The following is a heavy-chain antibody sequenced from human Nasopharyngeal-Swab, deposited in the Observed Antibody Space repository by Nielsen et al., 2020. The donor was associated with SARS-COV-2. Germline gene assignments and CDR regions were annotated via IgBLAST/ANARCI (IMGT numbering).Heavy chain of an antibody. J-gene: IGHJ3*02. CDR2: IYYRGST. CDR3: ARVLGSIVVVPAAMPVYAFDI. V-gene: IGHV4-59*01. Sequence: WFRLPPGKGLEWIGYIYYRGSTNYNPSLKSRVTISVDTSKNQFSLKLSSVTAADTAVYYCARVLGSIVVVPAAMPVYAFDIWGQGTMVTVSS. D-gene: IGHD2-2*01.